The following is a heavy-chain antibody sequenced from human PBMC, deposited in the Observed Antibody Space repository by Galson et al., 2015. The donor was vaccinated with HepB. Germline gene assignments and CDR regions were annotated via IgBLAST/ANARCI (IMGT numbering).Heavy chain of an antibody. V-gene: IGHV4-39*01. CDR2: IYYSGST. J-gene: IGHJ5*02. CDR1: GGSISSSSYY. CDR3: ARHSTYYYGSGRRGWFDP. D-gene: IGHD3-10*01. Sequence: ETLSLTCTVSGGSISSSSYYWGWIRQPPGKGLEWIGSIYYSGSTYYNPSLKSRVTISVDTSKNQFSLKLSSVTAADTAVYYCARHSTYYYGSGRRGWFDPWGQGTLVTVSS.